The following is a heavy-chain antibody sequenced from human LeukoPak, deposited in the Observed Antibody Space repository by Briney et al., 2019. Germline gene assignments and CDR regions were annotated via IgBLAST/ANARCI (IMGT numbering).Heavy chain of an antibody. D-gene: IGHD4-23*01. CDR3: ARRPATVVTVPLYYYYYMDV. V-gene: IGHV4-34*01. CDR1: GGSISSGYY. CDR2: INHSGST. Sequence: SETLSLTCTVSGGSISSGYYWSWIRQPPGKGLEWIGEINHSGSTNYNPSLKSRVTISVDTSKNQFSLKLSSVTAADTAVYYCARRPATVVTVPLYYYYYMDVWGKGTTVTISS. J-gene: IGHJ6*03.